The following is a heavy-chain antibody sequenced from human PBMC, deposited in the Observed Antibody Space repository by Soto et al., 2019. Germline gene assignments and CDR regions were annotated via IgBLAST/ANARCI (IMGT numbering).Heavy chain of an antibody. Sequence: EVQLLESGGGLVQPGGSLRLSCAASGVSFSTYAMSWVRQAPGKGLEWVSVISATGGSTFYADSVKGRFTVSRDNSRNTLYLQMISLRVEDTAIYYCAKDLRTSNNYYYGMDVWGQGTTVTVSS. CDR3: AKDLRTSNNYYYGMDV. CDR2: ISATGGST. J-gene: IGHJ6*02. D-gene: IGHD2-8*01. V-gene: IGHV3-23*01. CDR1: GVSFSTYA.